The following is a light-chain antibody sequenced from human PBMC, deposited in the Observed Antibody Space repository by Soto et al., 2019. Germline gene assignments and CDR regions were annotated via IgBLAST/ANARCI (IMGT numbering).Light chain of an antibody. CDR2: DVS. CDR3: SSPTSSTTRL. CDR1: SSDVGGYKY. V-gene: IGLV2-14*01. J-gene: IGLJ1*01. Sequence: CVLTKPAYVNGLAGQSITITKKRTSSDVGGYKYVSWYQQHPGKAPKLIIYDVSNRPSGVSHRFSGSKSGDTASLTISGLQAEDEADYYCSSPTSSTTRLFGTGTKVTVL.